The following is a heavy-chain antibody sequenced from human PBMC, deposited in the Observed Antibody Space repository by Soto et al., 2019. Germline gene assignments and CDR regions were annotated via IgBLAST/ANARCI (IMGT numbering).Heavy chain of an antibody. Sequence: HPGGSLRLSCAASGFTFSSYAMHWVRQAPGKGLEWVAVISYDGSNKYYADSVKGRFTISRDNSKNTLYLQMNSLRAEDTAVYYCASGWYYDTPVAPDYWGQGTLVTVSS. V-gene: IGHV3-30-3*01. CDR3: ASGWYYDTPVAPDY. D-gene: IGHD3-22*01. CDR2: ISYDGSNK. J-gene: IGHJ4*02. CDR1: GFTFSSYA.